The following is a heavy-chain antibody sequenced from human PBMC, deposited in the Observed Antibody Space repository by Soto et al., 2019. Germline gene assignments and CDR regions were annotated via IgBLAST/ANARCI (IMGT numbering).Heavy chain of an antibody. CDR1: GFTFNNYA. CDR3: AKDRLAGNFDY. J-gene: IGHJ4*02. Sequence: EVQVLDSGGGLVHPGGSLRLSCAASGFTFNNYAMNWVRQAPGKGLEWVATISATGGSTYYADSVKGRFTISRDNSKNTLYLQMNGLRVEDTAVYYCAKDRLAGNFDYWGQGTQVTVSS. V-gene: IGHV3-23*01. CDR2: ISATGGST.